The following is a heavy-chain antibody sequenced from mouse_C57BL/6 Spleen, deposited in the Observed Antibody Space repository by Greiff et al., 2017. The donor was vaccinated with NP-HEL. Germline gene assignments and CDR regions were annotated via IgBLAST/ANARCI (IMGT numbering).Heavy chain of an antibody. CDR1: GYTFTSYW. CDR2: IDPSDSET. V-gene: IGHV1-52*01. CDR3: TRKGLLNYFDY. Sequence: QVQLQQPGAELVRPGSSVKLSCKASGYTFTSYWMHWVKQRPIQGLEWIGNIDPSDSETHYNQKFKDKATLTVDKSSSTAYMQLRSLTSEDSAVYYCTRKGLLNYFDYWGQGTTLTVSS. J-gene: IGHJ2*01.